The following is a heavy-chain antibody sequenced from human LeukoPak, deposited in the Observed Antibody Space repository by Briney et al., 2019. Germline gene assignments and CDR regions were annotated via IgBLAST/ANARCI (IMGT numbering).Heavy chain of an antibody. CDR2: ISGSGGST. V-gene: IGHV3-23*01. J-gene: IGHJ3*02. Sequence: GGSLRLSCTASGFTVSSNYMSWVRQAPGKGLEWVSAISGSGGSTYYADSVKGRFTISRDNSKNTLYLQMNSLRAEDTAVYYCANSRLYYDILTGYYPYAFDIWGQGTMVTVSS. CDR1: GFTVSSNY. D-gene: IGHD3-9*01. CDR3: ANSRLYYDILTGYYPYAFDI.